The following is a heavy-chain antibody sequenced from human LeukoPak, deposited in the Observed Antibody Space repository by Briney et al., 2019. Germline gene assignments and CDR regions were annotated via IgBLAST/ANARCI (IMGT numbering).Heavy chain of an antibody. D-gene: IGHD3-3*01. CDR2: INHSGST. Sequence: SETLSLTCAVYGGSFSGYYWSWIRQPPGKGLEWIGEINHSGSTNYNPSLKSRVTISVDTSKNQFSLKLSSVTAADTAVYYCARVDDFWSGYTYDYWGQGTLVTASS. CDR1: GGSFSGYY. V-gene: IGHV4-34*01. J-gene: IGHJ4*02. CDR3: ARVDDFWSGYTYDY.